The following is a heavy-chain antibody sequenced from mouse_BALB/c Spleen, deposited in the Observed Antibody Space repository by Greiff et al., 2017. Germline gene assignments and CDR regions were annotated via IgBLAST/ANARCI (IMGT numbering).Heavy chain of an antibody. J-gene: IGHJ3*01. Sequence: VQLQQSGAELVKPGASVKLSCTASGFNITDSYMHWVKQRPEQGLEWIGMIDPANGNTKYDPKFQGKATITADTSSTTAYLPRSSLTSEDAAVYYGTRGVPGTWFAYWGQGTLVTVSA. CDR3: TRGVPGTWFAY. CDR1: GFNITDSY. V-gene: IGHV14-3*02. CDR2: IDPANGNT.